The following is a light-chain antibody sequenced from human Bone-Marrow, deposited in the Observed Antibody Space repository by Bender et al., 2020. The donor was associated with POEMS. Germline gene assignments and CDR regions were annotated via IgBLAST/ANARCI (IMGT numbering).Light chain of an antibody. J-gene: IGLJ3*02. CDR2: DVT. CDR3: SSYTTSSTWV. Sequence: QSALTQPRSVSGSPGQSVTIHCTGTSSDVGTYRYVSWYQRHPGKAPKLIIYDVTERPSGVPDRFSGSKSGNTASLTISGLQADDEADYYCSSYTTSSTWVFGGGTKLTVL. V-gene: IGLV2-11*01. CDR1: SSDVGTYRY.